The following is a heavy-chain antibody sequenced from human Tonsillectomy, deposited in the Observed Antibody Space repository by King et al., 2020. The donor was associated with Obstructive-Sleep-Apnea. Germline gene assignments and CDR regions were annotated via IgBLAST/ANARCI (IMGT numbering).Heavy chain of an antibody. V-gene: IGHV4-34*01. CDR2: INHSGST. D-gene: IGHD3-10*01. J-gene: IGHJ4*02. Sequence: HVQLQQWGAGLLKPSETLSLTCAVYGGSFSGYYWSWIRQPPGKGLEWIGEINHSGSTNYNPSLKSRVTISVDTSKNQFSLKLSSVTAADTAVYYCARDGEYYGSGNLFDYWGQGTLVTVSS. CDR3: ARDGEYYGSGNLFDY. CDR1: GGSFSGYY.